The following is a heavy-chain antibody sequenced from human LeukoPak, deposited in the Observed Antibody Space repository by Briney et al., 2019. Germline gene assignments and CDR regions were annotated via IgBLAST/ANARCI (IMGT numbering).Heavy chain of an antibody. CDR2: TYWNDDK. Sequence: ESGPTLVKPTQTLTQTCTFSGFSLSTSGVGVGWIRQPPGKALEWLALTYWNDDKRYSPSLKSRLTITKDTSKNQVVLTMTNMDPVDTATYYCAHRVLFAAAGYNWFDPWGQGTLVTVSS. D-gene: IGHD6-13*01. V-gene: IGHV2-5*01. CDR3: AHRVLFAAAGYNWFDP. CDR1: GFSLSTSGVG. J-gene: IGHJ5*02.